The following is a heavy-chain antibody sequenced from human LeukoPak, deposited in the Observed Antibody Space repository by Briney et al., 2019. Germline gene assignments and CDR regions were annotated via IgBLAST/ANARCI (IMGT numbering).Heavy chain of an antibody. CDR2: ISGSGGST. CDR3: ARDRFGIAALDY. CDR1: GFTFSRYA. J-gene: IGHJ4*02. Sequence: PGGSLRLSCAASGFTFSRYAMSWVRQAPGKGLEWVSAISGSGGSTYYADSVKGRFTISRDNSKNTLYVQMNSLRAEDTAVYYCARDRFGIAALDYWGQGTLVTVSS. V-gene: IGHV3-23*01. D-gene: IGHD6-13*01.